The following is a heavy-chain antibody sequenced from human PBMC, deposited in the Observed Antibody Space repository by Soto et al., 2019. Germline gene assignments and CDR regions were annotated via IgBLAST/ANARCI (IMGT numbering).Heavy chain of an antibody. CDR3: AKYFAHRGYYYYYMDV. D-gene: IGHD3-9*01. Sequence: GGSLRLSCAASGFTFSSYAMSWVRQAPGKGLEWVSAISGSGGSTYYADSVKGRFTISRDNSKNTLYLQMNSLRAEDTAVYYCAKYFAHRGYYYYYMDVWGKGTTVTVSS. V-gene: IGHV3-23*01. CDR1: GFTFSSYA. J-gene: IGHJ6*03. CDR2: ISGSGGST.